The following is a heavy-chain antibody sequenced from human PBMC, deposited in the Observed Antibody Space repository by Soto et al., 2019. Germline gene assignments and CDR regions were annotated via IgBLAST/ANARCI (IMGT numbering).Heavy chain of an antibody. J-gene: IGHJ3*02. Sequence: EVQLLESGGGLVQPGGSLRLSCAASGFTFSSYAMSWVRQAPGKGLEGVSAISGSGGSTSYADSVKGRFTISRDNPKNTLYLQMTSLSAEDTAVYYCAKVRWRQLWVNDAFDIWGQGNMVTVSS. D-gene: IGHD5-18*01. V-gene: IGHV3-23*01. CDR2: ISGSGGST. CDR1: GFTFSSYA. CDR3: AKVRWRQLWVNDAFDI.